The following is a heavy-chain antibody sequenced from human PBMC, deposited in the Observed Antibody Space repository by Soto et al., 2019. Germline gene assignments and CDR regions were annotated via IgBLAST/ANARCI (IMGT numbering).Heavy chain of an antibody. CDR2: INPNSGGT. Sequence: ASVKVSCKASGYTFTGYYMHWVRQAPGQGLEWMGWINPNSGGTNYAQKFQGWVTMTRDTSISTAYMELSRLRSDDTAVYYCARREAAAGTGDYYYGRDVWGQGTTVTVSS. CDR3: ARREAAAGTGDYYYGRDV. D-gene: IGHD6-13*01. V-gene: IGHV1-2*04. CDR1: GYTFTGYY. J-gene: IGHJ6*02.